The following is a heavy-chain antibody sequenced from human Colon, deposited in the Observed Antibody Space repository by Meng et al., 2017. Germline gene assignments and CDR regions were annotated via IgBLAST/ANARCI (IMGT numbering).Heavy chain of an antibody. CDR1: GDSVSSNRAL. Sequence: QVQWQQSGPGLVKPSQTLSLTCAISGDSVSSNRALWHWVRQSPSRGLEWLGQRYYRSEWQNHYGVSVKSRITINADTSRNHFSLHLNSVTPEDTAVYYCTTWYGEYWGQGTLVTVSS. CDR3: TTWYGEY. V-gene: IGHV6-1*01. CDR2: RYYRSEWQN. J-gene: IGHJ4*02. D-gene: IGHD3-10*01.